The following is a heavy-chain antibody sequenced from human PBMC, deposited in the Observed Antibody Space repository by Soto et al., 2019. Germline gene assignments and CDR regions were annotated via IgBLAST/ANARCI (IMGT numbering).Heavy chain of an antibody. CDR2: IYYSGST. V-gene: IGHV4-59*01. CDR1: GGSISSYY. J-gene: IGHJ5*02. CDR3: ARGNDGSGGSCYSGFDP. Sequence: PSETLSLTCTVSGGSISSYYWSWIRQPPGKGLEWIGYIYYSGSTNYNPSLKSRVTISVDTSKNQFSLKLSSVNAADTAMYYCARGNDGSGGSCYSGFDPWGQGTLVTV. D-gene: IGHD2-15*01.